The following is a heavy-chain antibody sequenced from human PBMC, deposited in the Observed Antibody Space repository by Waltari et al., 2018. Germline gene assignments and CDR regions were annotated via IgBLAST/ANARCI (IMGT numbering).Heavy chain of an antibody. V-gene: IGHV3-23*01. Sequence: DVQLFESGGGLLQPGGSLRLSCAASGFSLRSYAMSWGRQAPGKGVEWVSGISGSGVDTHYADPVKGRFTTSRDNSKNTLYLELNSLRAEDTAVYYCAKQERFDFWSGYFFYWGQGTMVTVSS. J-gene: IGHJ4*02. D-gene: IGHD3-3*01. CDR2: ISGSGVDT. CDR3: AKQERFDFWSGYFFY. CDR1: GFSLRSYA.